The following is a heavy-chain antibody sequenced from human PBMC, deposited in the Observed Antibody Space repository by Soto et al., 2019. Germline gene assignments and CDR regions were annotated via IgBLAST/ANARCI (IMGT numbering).Heavy chain of an antibody. Sequence: PSETLSLTCAVYGGSFSGYYWSWIRQPPGKGLEWIGEINHSGSTNYNPSLKSRVTISVDTSKNQFSLKLSSVTAADTAVYYCARGRGGGLFSMVRGVAHWFVPWGQGTLVTVFS. CDR3: ARGRGGGLFSMVRGVAHWFVP. CDR1: GGSFSGYY. CDR2: INHSGST. V-gene: IGHV4-34*01. J-gene: IGHJ5*02. D-gene: IGHD3-10*01.